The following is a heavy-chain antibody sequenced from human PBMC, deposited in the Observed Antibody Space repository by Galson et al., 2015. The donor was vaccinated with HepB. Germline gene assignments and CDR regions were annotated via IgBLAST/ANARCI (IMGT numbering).Heavy chain of an antibody. Sequence: SLRLSCAASGFTFSSYWMHWVRQAPGKGLVWVSRINSDGSSTSYADSVKGRFTISRDNAKNTLYLQMNSLRAEDTAVYYCARVSAKDGYNYWGFDYWGQGTLVTVSS. CDR3: ARVSAKDGYNYWGFDY. CDR2: INSDGSST. V-gene: IGHV3-74*01. CDR1: GFTFSSYW. D-gene: IGHD5-24*01. J-gene: IGHJ4*02.